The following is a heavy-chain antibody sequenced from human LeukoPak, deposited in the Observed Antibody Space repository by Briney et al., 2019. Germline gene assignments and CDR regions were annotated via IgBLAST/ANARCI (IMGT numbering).Heavy chain of an antibody. V-gene: IGHV3-33*06. CDR1: GFTFSSHG. CDR3: AKDLSYGSNWFDP. Sequence: PGGSLRLSCAASGFTFSSHGMHWVRQAPGKGLEWVALIWYDGSKKNYADSVKGRFTNSRDDSKSTLYLQINSLRAEDTAVYYCAKDLSYGSNWFDPWGQGTLVTVSS. J-gene: IGHJ5*02. D-gene: IGHD5-18*01. CDR2: IWYDGSKK.